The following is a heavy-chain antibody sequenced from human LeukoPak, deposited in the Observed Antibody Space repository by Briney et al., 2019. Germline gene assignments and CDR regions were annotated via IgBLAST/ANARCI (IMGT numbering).Heavy chain of an antibody. Sequence: ASVKVSCKASGYTFTSYDINWVRQATGQGLGWMGWMNPNSGNTGYAQKFQGRVTITRNTSISTAYMELSSLRSEDTAVYYCARGGGKRYCSSTSCLSYWGQGTLVTVSS. CDR3: ARGGGKRYCSSTSCLSY. V-gene: IGHV1-8*03. J-gene: IGHJ4*02. CDR2: MNPNSGNT. CDR1: GYTFTSYD. D-gene: IGHD2-2*01.